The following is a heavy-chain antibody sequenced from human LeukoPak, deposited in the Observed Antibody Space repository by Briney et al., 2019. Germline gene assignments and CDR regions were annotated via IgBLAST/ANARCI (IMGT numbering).Heavy chain of an antibody. CDR1: GFTFDDYG. V-gene: IGHV3-20*04. D-gene: IGHD6-6*01. J-gene: IGHJ5*02. CDR3: ARDALVAARLGWFDP. CDR2: INWNGGST. Sequence: GRSLRLSCAASGFTFDDYGMSWVRQAPGKGLEWVSGINWNGGSTGYADSVKGRFTISRDNAKNSPYLQMHSLRAEDTALYYCARDALVAARLGWFDPWGQGTLVTVSS.